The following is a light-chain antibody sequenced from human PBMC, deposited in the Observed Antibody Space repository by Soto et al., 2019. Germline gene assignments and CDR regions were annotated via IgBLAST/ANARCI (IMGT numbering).Light chain of an antibody. V-gene: IGKV3-20*01. CDR2: DAT. Sequence: EIVLTQSPGTLSLSLGERATLSCRASQSVARNLLAWFQQRPGQPPRLLIYDATGRATGIPDRFSGSGSATYFTLTINRLEPEDFAVYYCNQYASSPLTFGQGTKLEIK. CDR1: QSVARNL. J-gene: IGKJ2*01. CDR3: NQYASSPLT.